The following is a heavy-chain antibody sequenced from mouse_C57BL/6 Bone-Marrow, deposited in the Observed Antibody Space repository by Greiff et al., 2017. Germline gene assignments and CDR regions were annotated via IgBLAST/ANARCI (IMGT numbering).Heavy chain of an antibody. CDR1: GYTFTSYW. Sequence: VQLQQPGAELVMPGASVKLSCKASGYTFTSYWMHWVKQRPGQGLEWIGEIDPSDSYTNYNQKFKGKSTLTVDKSSSTAYMQLSSLTSEDSAVYYCARSSGNYGEGAMDYGGQGTSVTVSS. D-gene: IGHD2-1*01. V-gene: IGHV1-69*01. CDR3: ARSSGNYGEGAMDY. CDR2: IDPSDSYT. J-gene: IGHJ4*01.